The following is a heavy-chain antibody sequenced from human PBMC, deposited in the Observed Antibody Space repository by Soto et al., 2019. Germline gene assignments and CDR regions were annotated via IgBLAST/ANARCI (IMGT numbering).Heavy chain of an antibody. Sequence: QVQVVESGGGVVQPGRSLRLSCAASGFSFSLYVMHWICQAPGKGLEWVGLISFDGNNKFYAESVKGRFTISRDNSKNTVYLQMNSLRVEDTAVYYCVRDLDSGMDVWGQGTTVTVS. J-gene: IGHJ6*02. CDR2: ISFDGNNK. CDR3: VRDLDSGMDV. V-gene: IGHV3-30-3*01. CDR1: GFSFSLYV.